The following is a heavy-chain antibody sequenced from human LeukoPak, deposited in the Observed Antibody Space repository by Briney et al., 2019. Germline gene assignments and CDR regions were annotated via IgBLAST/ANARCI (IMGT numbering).Heavy chain of an antibody. V-gene: IGHV3-23*01. CDR2: ISGSGGST. J-gene: IGHJ4*02. D-gene: IGHD6-6*01. Sequence: QSGGSLRLSCAASGFTFSSYAMSWVRQAPGKGLEWVSAISGSGGSTYYADSVKGRFTISRDNSKNTLYLRMNSLRAEDTAVYYCAKDLQSSSFQRTNIRDDYWGQGTLVTVSS. CDR3: AKDLQSSSFQRTNIRDDY. CDR1: GFTFSSYA.